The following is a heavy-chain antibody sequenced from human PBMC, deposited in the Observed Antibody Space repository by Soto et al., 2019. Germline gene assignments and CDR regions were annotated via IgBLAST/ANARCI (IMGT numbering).Heavy chain of an antibody. Sequence: QPQLQESGPGLVKPSETLSLTCSVSGDSINSDKYYWSWIRQPPGKGLEWIGSIYFRGNTYYNPSPPTRVTISLDNSKSQFSLKLNSVTAADSAVYFCARLEGLATISYYFDFWGQGALVTVSS. V-gene: IGHV4-39*01. CDR3: ARLEGLATISYYFDF. D-gene: IGHD3-9*01. CDR1: GDSINSDKYY. J-gene: IGHJ4*02. CDR2: IYFRGNT.